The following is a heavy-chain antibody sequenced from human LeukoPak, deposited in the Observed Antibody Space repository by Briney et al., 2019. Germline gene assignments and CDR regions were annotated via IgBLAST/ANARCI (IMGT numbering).Heavy chain of an antibody. CDR2: ISGSGGTT. V-gene: IGHV3-23*01. CDR3: SSGYLT. J-gene: IGHJ4*02. Sequence: GGSLRLSCAASGFTFSSYAMSWVRQAPGKGLQWVSSISGSGGTTSYADSVKGRFTISRDNSRNTLYLQTNSLRAEDTSGLYDSSGYLTRGQGTLVTVSS. CDR1: GFTFSSYA. D-gene: IGHD3-22*01.